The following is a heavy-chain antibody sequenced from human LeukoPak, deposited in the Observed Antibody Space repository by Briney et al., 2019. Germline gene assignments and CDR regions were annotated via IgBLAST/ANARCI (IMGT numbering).Heavy chain of an antibody. CDR3: ARDRYGD. CDR1: GFAFYNTW. V-gene: IGHV3-15*01. Sequence: GASLRLSCTASGFAFYNTWMNWVRQAPGKGLDWVGRIKSKTDGGTTDYAEPVKGRFTISRDDSKNTLYLQMNSLRAEDTAVYYCARDRYGDWGQGTLVTVSS. D-gene: IGHD4-17*01. J-gene: IGHJ4*02. CDR2: IKSKTDGGTT.